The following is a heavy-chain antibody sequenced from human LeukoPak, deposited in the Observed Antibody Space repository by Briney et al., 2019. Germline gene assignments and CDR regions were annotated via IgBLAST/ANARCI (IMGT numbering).Heavy chain of an antibody. Sequence: SETLSLTCTVSGGSISSSSYYWGWIRQPPGKGLEWIGSIYYSGSTNYNPSLKSRVTISVDTSKNQFSLKLSSVTAADTAVYYCARALQLWSPFDYWGQGTLVTVSS. CDR2: IYYSGST. D-gene: IGHD5-18*01. J-gene: IGHJ4*02. CDR1: GGSISSSSYY. CDR3: ARALQLWSPFDY. V-gene: IGHV4-39*07.